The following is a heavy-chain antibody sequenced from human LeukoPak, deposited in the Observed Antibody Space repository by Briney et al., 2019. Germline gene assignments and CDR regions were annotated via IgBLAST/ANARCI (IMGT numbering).Heavy chain of an antibody. D-gene: IGHD2-8*01. V-gene: IGHV3-64*01. Sequence: GGSLTLSCAVSGYLFSSCYMHWVRQAPGKGLEYVAAISGNGDSTYYANSVKGRFTISRDNSKNTLYLQMGSLRAEDMAVYYCAREVYAGNWFDPWGQGTLGTVSS. CDR1: GYLFSSCY. J-gene: IGHJ5*02. CDR3: AREVYAGNWFDP. CDR2: ISGNGDST.